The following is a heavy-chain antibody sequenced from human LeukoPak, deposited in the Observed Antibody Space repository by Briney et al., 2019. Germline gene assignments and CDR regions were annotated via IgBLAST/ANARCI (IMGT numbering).Heavy chain of an antibody. Sequence: GASVKVSCKASGYTFTSYGISWVRQAPGQGLEWMGWISAYNGNTNYAQKLQGRVTMTTDTSTSTAHMELRSLRSDDTAVYYCASRTPFTMVRGVIHGMDVWGQGTTVTVSS. CDR1: GYTFTSYG. V-gene: IGHV1-18*01. J-gene: IGHJ6*02. CDR3: ASRTPFTMVRGVIHGMDV. D-gene: IGHD3-10*01. CDR2: ISAYNGNT.